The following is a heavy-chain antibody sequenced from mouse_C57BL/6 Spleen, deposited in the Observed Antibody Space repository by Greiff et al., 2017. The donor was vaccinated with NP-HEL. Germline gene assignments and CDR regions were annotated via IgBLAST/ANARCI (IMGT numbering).Heavy chain of an antibody. CDR3: ARGGYYAMDY. CDR1: GYAFSSSW. Sequence: QVQLQQSGPELVKPGASVKISCKASGYAFSSSWMNWVKQRPGKGLEWIGRIYPGDGATNYNGKFKGKATLTADKSSSTAYMQLSSLTSEDSAVYFSARGGYYAMDYWGQGTSVTVSS. CDR2: IYPGDGAT. V-gene: IGHV1-82*01. J-gene: IGHJ4*01.